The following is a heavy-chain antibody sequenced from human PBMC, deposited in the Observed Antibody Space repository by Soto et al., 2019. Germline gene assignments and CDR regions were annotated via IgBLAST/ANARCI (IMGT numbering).Heavy chain of an antibody. Sequence: QVQLQQSGPGLVKPSQTLSLTCAISGDSVSSNDATWDWIRQSPSRVLEWLGRTDYRSRWQTDSAISVKSRIIINPDTSHIQVSLQLISVSPDDTAVYSCARLIGNIWVDSWGQGTLVTVSS. V-gene: IGHV6-1*01. CDR3: ARLIGNIWVDS. D-gene: IGHD3-16*01. CDR1: GDSVSSNDAT. J-gene: IGHJ5*01. CDR2: TDYRSRWQT.